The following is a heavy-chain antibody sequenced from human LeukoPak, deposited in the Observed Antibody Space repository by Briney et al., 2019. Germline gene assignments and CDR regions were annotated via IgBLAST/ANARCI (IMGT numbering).Heavy chain of an antibody. CDR1: GFTFSSYS. CDR2: ISSSSRYI. V-gene: IGHV3-21*01. Sequence: GGSLRLSCAACGFTFSSYSMNGVRQARGKGLEWVSSISSSSRYIYYADSVKGRFTISRDNAKNSLYLQMNILRAEDTAVYYCARDAPRGYDSSGYYYVFDHWGQGTLVTVSS. D-gene: IGHD3-22*01. CDR3: ARDAPRGYDSSGYYYVFDH. J-gene: IGHJ4*02.